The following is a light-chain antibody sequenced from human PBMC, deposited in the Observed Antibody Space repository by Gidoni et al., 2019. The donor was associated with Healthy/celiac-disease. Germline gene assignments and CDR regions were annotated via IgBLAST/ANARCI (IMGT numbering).Light chain of an antibody. CDR2: WAS. V-gene: IGKV4-1*01. CDR3: QQYYSTPLT. Sequence: DIVMTQSPDSLAVSLGERATINCKSSQSVLYSSNNKNYLAWYQQKPGQPPKLLIYWASTRESGVPDRFNGRGSGTDFTLTISSLQAEDVAVYYCQQYYSTPLTFGGGTKVEIK. CDR1: QSVLYSSNNKNY. J-gene: IGKJ4*01.